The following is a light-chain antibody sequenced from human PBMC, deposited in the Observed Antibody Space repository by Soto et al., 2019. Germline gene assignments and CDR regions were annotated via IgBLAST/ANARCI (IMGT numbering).Light chain of an antibody. Sequence: DIQMTQSPSSLYASVGDIVTITCRASQGISNYLAWYQQKPGKVPKLLIYAASTLQSGVQSRFRGSGSGTDFTLVINSLQPEDVATDCGLMYNSDPWTLGQGTKVEIK. CDR2: AAS. CDR1: QGISNY. CDR3: LMYNSDPWT. V-gene: IGKV1-27*01. J-gene: IGKJ1*01.